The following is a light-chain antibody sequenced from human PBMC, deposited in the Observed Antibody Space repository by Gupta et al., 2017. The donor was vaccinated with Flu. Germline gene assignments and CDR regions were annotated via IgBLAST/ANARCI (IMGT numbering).Light chain of an antibody. CDR1: QSVSSSY. CDR2: AAS. J-gene: IGKJ5*01. CDR3: QQYGSSPPVT. Sequence: IVLTQSPGTLPLSPGERATLSCRASQSVSSSYLAWYQQKPGQAPKLLIYAASSRATGIPDRFSGSGAGTDFTLTISRLEPEDVSVYYCQQYGSSPPVTFGQGTRLEIK. V-gene: IGKV3-20*01.